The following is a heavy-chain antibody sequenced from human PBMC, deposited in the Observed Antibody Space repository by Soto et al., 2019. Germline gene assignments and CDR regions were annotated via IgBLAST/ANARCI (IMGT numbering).Heavy chain of an antibody. Sequence: QEQLVQSGPEMKKPGSSVKVSCKDSGGLFSSFAISWVRQAPGQGLEWLGGIIPVFGTTNYAEKFQDRVTITADESTNTAYMELSGLRSGDTAIYYCARGGGPYVWFHEFWGQGPLVTVSS. CDR1: GGLFSSFA. D-gene: IGHD3-16*01. CDR3: ARGGGPYVWFHEF. CDR2: IIPVFGTT. J-gene: IGHJ4*02. V-gene: IGHV1-69*01.